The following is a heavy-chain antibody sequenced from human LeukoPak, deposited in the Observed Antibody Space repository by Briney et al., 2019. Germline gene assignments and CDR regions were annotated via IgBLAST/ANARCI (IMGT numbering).Heavy chain of an antibody. CDR1: GFTFSSYE. CDR2: ISSSGSTI. Sequence: GGSLRLSCAASGFTFSSYEMNRVRQAPGKGLEWVSYISSSGSTIYYADSVKGRFTISRDNAKNSLYLQMNSLRAEDTAVYYCARELHDYGDYAPKFNYYGMEVWGKGTTVTVSS. D-gene: IGHD4-17*01. V-gene: IGHV3-48*03. CDR3: ARELHDYGDYAPKFNYYGMEV. J-gene: IGHJ6*04.